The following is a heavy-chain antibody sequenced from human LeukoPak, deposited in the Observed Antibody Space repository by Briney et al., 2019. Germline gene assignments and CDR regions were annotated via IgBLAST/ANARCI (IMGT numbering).Heavy chain of an antibody. CDR3: AKDLSPQNMARGVIIT. CDR2: ISGSGGST. J-gene: IGHJ5*02. CDR1: GFTFSSYA. V-gene: IGHV3-23*01. D-gene: IGHD3-10*01. Sequence: GGSLRLSCAASGFTFSSYAMSWVRQAPGKGLEWVSAISGSGGSTHNADSVKGRFTISRDNSKNTLYLQMNSLRAEDTAVYYCAKDLSPQNMARGVIITWGQGTLVTVSS.